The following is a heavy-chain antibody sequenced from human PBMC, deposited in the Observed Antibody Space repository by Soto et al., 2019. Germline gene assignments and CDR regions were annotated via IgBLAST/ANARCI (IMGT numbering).Heavy chain of an antibody. J-gene: IGHJ6*02. D-gene: IGHD6-6*01. CDR2: IYYSGST. V-gene: IGHV4-39*01. CDR3: ARLGGIAARRLNYYYGMDV. Sequence: SETLSLTCTVSGGSISSSSYYWGWIRQPPGKGLEWIGSIYYSGSTYYNPSLKSRVTISVDTSKNQFSLKLSSVTAADTAVYYCARLGGIAARRLNYYYGMDVWGQGTTVTVSS. CDR1: GGSISSSSYY.